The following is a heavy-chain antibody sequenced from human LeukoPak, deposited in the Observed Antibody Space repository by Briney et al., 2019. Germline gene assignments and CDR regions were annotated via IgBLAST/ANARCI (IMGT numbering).Heavy chain of an antibody. CDR3: ARDPMEESP. CDR2: ITRCSDI. V-gene: IGHV3-21*01. Sequence: PGGSLRLSCAASGFTFSSYNMNWVRQAPGKGLEWVSSITRCSDIYSADSVKGRFTISRDNGKNSLYLQMNSLRAEDTAVYYCARDPMEESPWGQGTLVTVSS. D-gene: IGHD3-3*01. J-gene: IGHJ5*02. CDR1: GFTFSSYN.